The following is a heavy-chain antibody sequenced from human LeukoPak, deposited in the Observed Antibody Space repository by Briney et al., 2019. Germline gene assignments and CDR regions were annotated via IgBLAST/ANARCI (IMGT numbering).Heavy chain of an antibody. CDR3: ARVTGYVMEDYFDY. V-gene: IGHV1-2*02. J-gene: IGHJ4*02. Sequence: ASVKVSCKASGYTFTGYYMHWVRQAPGQGLEWMGWINPNSGGTNYAQKFQGRVTMTRDTSISTAYMELSRLRSNDTAVYYCARVTGYVMEDYFDYWGQGTLVTVSS. CDR2: INPNSGGT. D-gene: IGHD6-13*01. CDR1: GYTFTGYY.